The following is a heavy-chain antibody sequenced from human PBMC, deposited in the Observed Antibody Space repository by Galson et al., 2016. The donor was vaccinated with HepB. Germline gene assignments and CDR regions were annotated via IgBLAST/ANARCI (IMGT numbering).Heavy chain of an antibody. V-gene: IGHV4-31*03. D-gene: IGHD2-2*01. Sequence: TLSLTCSVSGDSISGGTYYWSWIRQHPGKGLEWIGYYSGITDYNPSLKSRVTISVDTSKNQFSLKLNSVTAADTAVYYCARGSSNQLLYYFDYWGQGTLVTVSS. J-gene: IGHJ4*02. CDR2: YSGIT. CDR1: GDSISGGTYY. CDR3: ARGSSNQLLYYFDY.